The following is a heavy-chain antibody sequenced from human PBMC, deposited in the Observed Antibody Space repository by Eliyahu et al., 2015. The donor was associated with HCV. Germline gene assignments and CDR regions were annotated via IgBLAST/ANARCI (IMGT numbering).Heavy chain of an antibody. J-gene: IGHJ3*02. CDR1: XXTFTSXG. V-gene: IGHV1-18*01. CDR3: ARGFSNSSSWYDAFDI. CDR2: ISADNGNT. D-gene: IGHD6-13*01. Sequence: QLVQSGAEVKKPGASXKVXXKASXXTFTSXGISWVRQAPGQGLEWMGWISADNGNTNYAQKLQGRVTMTTDTSTSTAYMELRSLRSDDTAVYYCARGFSNSSSWYDAFDIWGQGTMVTVSS.